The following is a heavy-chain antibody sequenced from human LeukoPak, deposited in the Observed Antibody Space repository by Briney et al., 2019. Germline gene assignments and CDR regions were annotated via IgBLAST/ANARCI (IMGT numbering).Heavy chain of an antibody. J-gene: IGHJ4*02. D-gene: IGHD6-6*01. Sequence: GGSLRLSCAASGFTFSSYWMSWVRQAPGKGLERVANIKQDGSEKYYVDSVKGRFTISRDNAKNSLYLQMNSLRAEDTAVYYCARDRIAARPYYFDYWGQGTLVPVSS. CDR2: IKQDGSEK. CDR3: ARDRIAARPYYFDY. V-gene: IGHV3-7*01. CDR1: GFTFSSYW.